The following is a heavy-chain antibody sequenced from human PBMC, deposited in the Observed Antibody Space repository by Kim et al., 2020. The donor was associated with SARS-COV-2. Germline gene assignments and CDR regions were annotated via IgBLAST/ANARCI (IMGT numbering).Heavy chain of an antibody. CDR1: GFTFSSYA. J-gene: IGHJ5*02. CDR2: ISYDGSNK. V-gene: IGHV3-30-3*01. Sequence: GGSLRLSCAASGFTFSSYAMHWVRQAPGKGLEWVAVISYDGSNKYYADSVKGRFTISRDNSKNTLYLQMNSLRAEDTAVYYCARDRCDYSNRACWFDPWGQGTLVTVSS. D-gene: IGHD4-4*01. CDR3: ARDRCDYSNRACWFDP.